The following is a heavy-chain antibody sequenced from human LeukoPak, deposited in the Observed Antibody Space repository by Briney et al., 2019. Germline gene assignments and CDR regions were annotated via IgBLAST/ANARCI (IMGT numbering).Heavy chain of an antibody. V-gene: IGHV1-2*02. CDR2: INPNSGGT. CDR3: ASDPSLGDFDAFDI. J-gene: IGHJ3*02. CDR1: GGSFSTYA. Sequence: GSSVKVSCKSSGGSFSTYAVNWVRQAPGQGLEWMGWINPNSGGTNYAQKFQGRVTMTRDTSISTAYMELSRLRSDDTAVYYCASDPSLGDFDAFDIWGQGTMVTVSS. D-gene: IGHD3-16*01.